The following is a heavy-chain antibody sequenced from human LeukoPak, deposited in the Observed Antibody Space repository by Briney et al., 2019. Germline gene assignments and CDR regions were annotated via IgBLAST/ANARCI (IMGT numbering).Heavy chain of an antibody. CDR3: ARIPAAGSMGWFDP. CDR1: GGSISSSIYY. D-gene: IGHD6-13*01. Sequence: SETLSLTCTVSGGSISSSIYYWGWIRQPPGKGLEWIGSMYYSESSYYNPSLKSRVTISLNTSKNQFSLRLASVTAADTAVYFCARIPAAGSMGWFDPWGQGTLVTVSS. V-gene: IGHV4-39*07. J-gene: IGHJ5*02. CDR2: MYYSESS.